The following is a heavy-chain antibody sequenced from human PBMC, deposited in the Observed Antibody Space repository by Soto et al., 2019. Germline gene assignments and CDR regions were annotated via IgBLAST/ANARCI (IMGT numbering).Heavy chain of an antibody. Sequence: GGSLRLSCAASGFTFSSYAMSWVRQAPGKGLEWVSAISGSGGSTYYADSVKGRFTISRDNSKNTLYLQMNSLRAEDTAVYYCAKGVLPSVTKKAYYYGMDVWGQGTTVTVSS. CDR3: AKGVLPSVTKKAYYYGMDV. J-gene: IGHJ6*02. CDR2: ISGSGGST. D-gene: IGHD3-10*01. V-gene: IGHV3-23*01. CDR1: GFTFSSYA.